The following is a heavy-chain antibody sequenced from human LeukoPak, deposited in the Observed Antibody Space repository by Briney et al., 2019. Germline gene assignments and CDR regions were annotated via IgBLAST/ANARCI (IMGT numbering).Heavy chain of an antibody. CDR2: MNPNSGNT. V-gene: IGHV1-8*01. CDR3: ARVTSYCSSTSCYAFFGSADAGWFDP. D-gene: IGHD2-2*01. J-gene: IGHJ5*02. Sequence: ASVKVSCKASGYTFTSYDINWVRQATGQGLEWMGWMNPNSGNTGYAQKFQGRVTMTRNTSISTAYMELSSLRSEDTAVYYCARVTSYCSSTSCYAFFGSADAGWFDPWGRGTLVTVSS. CDR1: GYTFTSYD.